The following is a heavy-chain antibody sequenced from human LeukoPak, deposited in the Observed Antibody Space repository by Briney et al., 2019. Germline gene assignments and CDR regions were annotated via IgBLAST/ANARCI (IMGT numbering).Heavy chain of an antibody. CDR1: GFTFNTYE. J-gene: IGHJ6*04. Sequence: GGSLRLSCAASGFTFNTYEMNWVRQAPGKGLEWVSYMSGGGDILYYADSVKGRFTISRDNAKNSLYLQLNSLRAEDTALYYCARVVGGYDVFTGTSSYFYGMDVWGKGTTVTVSS. D-gene: IGHD3-9*01. CDR2: MSGGGDIL. V-gene: IGHV3-48*03. CDR3: ARVVGGYDVFTGTSSYFYGMDV.